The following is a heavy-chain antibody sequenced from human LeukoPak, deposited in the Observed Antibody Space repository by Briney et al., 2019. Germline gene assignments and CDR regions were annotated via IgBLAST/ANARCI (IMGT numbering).Heavy chain of an antibody. CDR3: ARRRLSGSYYYYGMDV. V-gene: IGHV1-8*01. D-gene: IGHD1-26*01. CDR2: MNPNSGNT. CDR1: GYTLTSYD. J-gene: IGHJ6*02. Sequence: ASVKVSCKASGYTLTSYDINWVRQATGQGLEWMGWMNPNSGNTGYAQKFQGRVTMTRNTSISIAYMELSSLRSEDTAVYYCARRRLSGSYYYYGMDVWGQGTTVTVSS.